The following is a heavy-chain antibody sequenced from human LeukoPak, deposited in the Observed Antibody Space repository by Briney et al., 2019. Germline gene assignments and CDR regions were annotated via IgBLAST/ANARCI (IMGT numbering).Heavy chain of an antibody. CDR3: AKDRTAAAAFDY. CDR1: GFTFSSYA. J-gene: IGHJ4*02. CDR2: ISGSGGST. D-gene: IGHD6-13*01. V-gene: IGHV3-23*01. Sequence: HSGGSLRLSCAASGFTFSSYAMSWVRQATGKGLEWVSAISGSGGSTYYADSVKGRFTISRDNSKNTLYLQMNSLRAEDTAVYYCAKDRTAAAAFDYWGQGTLVTVSS.